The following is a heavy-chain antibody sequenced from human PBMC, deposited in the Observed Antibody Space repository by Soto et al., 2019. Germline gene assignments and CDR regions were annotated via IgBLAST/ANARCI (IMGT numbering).Heavy chain of an antibody. J-gene: IGHJ4*02. CDR1: GGTFSSYT. CDR2: IIPIVGIP. Sequence: QVQLVQSGAEVKKPGSSVKVSCKASGGTFSSYTINWVRQAPGQGLEWMGRIIPIVGIPNYAQKFQGRVTIIEDKSTSIVTMELSSLRSEDTAVYYCARDSTSNTVTTAYWGQGTLVTVSS. CDR3: ARDSTSNTVTTAY. D-gene: IGHD4-17*01. V-gene: IGHV1-69*08.